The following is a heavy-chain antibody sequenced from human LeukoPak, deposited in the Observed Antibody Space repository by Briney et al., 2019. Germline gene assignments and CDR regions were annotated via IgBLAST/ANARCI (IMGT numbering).Heavy chain of an antibody. J-gene: IGHJ1*01. CDR3: AKDLGYYDSSGPSPFQH. D-gene: IGHD3-22*01. Sequence: GGSLRLSCAASGFTFSSYAMSWVRQAPGKGLEWVSAISGSGGSTYYADSVKGRFTISRGNSKNTLYLQMNSLRAEDTAVYYCAKDLGYYDSSGPSPFQHWGQGTLVTVSS. CDR2: ISGSGGST. V-gene: IGHV3-23*01. CDR1: GFTFSSYA.